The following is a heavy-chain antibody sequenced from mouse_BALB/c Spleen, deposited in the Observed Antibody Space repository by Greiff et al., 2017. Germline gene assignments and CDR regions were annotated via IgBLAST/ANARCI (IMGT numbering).Heavy chain of an antibody. CDR1: GFTFSSYA. Sequence: EVQRVESGGGLVKPGGSLKLSCAASGFTFSSYAMSWVRQSPEKRLEWVAEISSGGSYTYYPDTVTGRFTISRDNAKNTLYLEMSSLRSEDTAMYYCARGTTDWYFDVWGAGTTVTVSS. V-gene: IGHV5-9-4*01. CDR2: ISSGGSYT. CDR3: ARGTTDWYFDV. D-gene: IGHD2-14*01. J-gene: IGHJ1*01.